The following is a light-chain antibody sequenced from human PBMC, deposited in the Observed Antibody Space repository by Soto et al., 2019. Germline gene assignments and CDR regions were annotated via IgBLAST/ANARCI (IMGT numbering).Light chain of an antibody. J-gene: IGKJ5*01. CDR3: QQYVISVT. Sequence: EIVLTQSPGTLSLSPGERATLSCRASQSVSSTYLTWYQQKPGQAPRLLIYEASRRATGIPDRFSGSGSGTDFSLTISRLEPEDFAVYYCQQYVISVTFGQGTRLEIK. CDR1: QSVSSTY. V-gene: IGKV3-20*01. CDR2: EAS.